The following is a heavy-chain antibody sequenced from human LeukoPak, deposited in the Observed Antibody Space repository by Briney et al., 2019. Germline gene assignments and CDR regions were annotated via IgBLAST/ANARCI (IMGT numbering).Heavy chain of an antibody. CDR2: IYYSGST. CDR3: AREFLWFGQINYYYYGMDV. J-gene: IGHJ6*02. Sequence: SETLSLTCTVSGGSISSGDYYWSWIRQPPGKGLEWIGYIYYSGSTNYNPSLKSRVTISVDTSKNQFSLKLSSVTAADTAVYYCAREFLWFGQINYYYYGMDVWGQGTTVTVSS. V-gene: IGHV4-61*08. CDR1: GGSISSGDYY. D-gene: IGHD3-10*01.